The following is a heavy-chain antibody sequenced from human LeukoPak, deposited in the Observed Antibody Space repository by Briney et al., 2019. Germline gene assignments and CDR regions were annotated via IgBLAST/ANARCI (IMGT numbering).Heavy chain of an antibody. CDR1: GFTFSDY. CDR2: ISGTGNTI. CDR3: ARWHYDILTGLDY. D-gene: IGHD3-9*01. Sequence: GGSLRLSCAASGFTFSDYMSWIRQAPGKGLEWVSYISGTGNTIYYKDSVKGRFTISRDNAKNSLYLQMNSLRAEDTAVYYCARWHYDILTGLDYWGQGTLVTVSS. J-gene: IGHJ4*02. V-gene: IGHV3-11*04.